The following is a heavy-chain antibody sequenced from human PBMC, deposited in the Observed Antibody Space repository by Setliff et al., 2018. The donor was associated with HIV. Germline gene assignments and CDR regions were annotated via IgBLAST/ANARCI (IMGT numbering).Heavy chain of an antibody. V-gene: IGHV3-30*03. CDR1: GFSFSSYG. CDR3: ARDGFALFGVDYHYMGV. D-gene: IGHD3-3*01. J-gene: IGHJ6*03. Sequence: GGSLRLSCATSGFSFSSYGMHWVRQAPGKGLEWVAVISHDGSNKYYADSVKGRFTLSRENSKNTVYVQMNSLITEDTAVYYCARDGFALFGVDYHYMGVCGKGTTVTVSS. CDR2: ISHDGSNK.